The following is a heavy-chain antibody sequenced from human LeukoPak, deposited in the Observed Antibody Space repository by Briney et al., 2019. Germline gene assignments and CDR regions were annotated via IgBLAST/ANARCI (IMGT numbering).Heavy chain of an antibody. Sequence: GGSLRLSCAASGFTFSNYWMTWVRQAPGKGLEWVANINKDGSEKNYVDSVKGRFTISRDNAKNSLYLQINSLRADDTAVYYCARYQVAIDYWGQGTLVTVSA. CDR3: ARYQVAIDY. CDR2: INKDGSEK. CDR1: GFTFSNYW. J-gene: IGHJ4*02. D-gene: IGHD2-2*01. V-gene: IGHV3-7*03.